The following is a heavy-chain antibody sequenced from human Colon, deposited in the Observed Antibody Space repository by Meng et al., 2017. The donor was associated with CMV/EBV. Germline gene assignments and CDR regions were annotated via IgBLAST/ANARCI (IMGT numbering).Heavy chain of an antibody. CDR2: ISGSGGST. J-gene: IGHJ4*02. Sequence: GESLKISCAASGFTFSSYAMSWVRQAPGKGLEWVSAISGSGGSTYYADSVKGRFTISRDNSKNTLYLQMNSLRAEDTAVYYCAKVDIVVVGPFDYWGQGTPVTVSS. CDR1: GFTFSSYA. D-gene: IGHD2-2*01. CDR3: AKVDIVVVGPFDY. V-gene: IGHV3-23*01.